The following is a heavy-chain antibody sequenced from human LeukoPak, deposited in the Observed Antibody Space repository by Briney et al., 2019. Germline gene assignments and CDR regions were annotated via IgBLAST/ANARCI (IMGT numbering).Heavy chain of an antibody. CDR2: ITATGGIS. V-gene: IGHV3-23*01. Sequence: PGGSLRLSCAASTFAFSSYAMTWVRQAPGKGLEWVSSITATGGISYADSVKGRFTISRDNSKSTLYLQMNGLRAEDTAVYYCAKGGYCSSTSCYPDAFDIWGQGTMVTVSS. J-gene: IGHJ3*02. CDR1: TFAFSSYA. D-gene: IGHD2-2*03. CDR3: AKGGYCSSTSCYPDAFDI.